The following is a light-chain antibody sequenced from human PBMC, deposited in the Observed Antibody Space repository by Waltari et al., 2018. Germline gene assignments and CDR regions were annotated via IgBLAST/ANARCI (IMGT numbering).Light chain of an antibody. CDR3: SSYVGRNNVI. CDR1: RGDVGGYNY. J-gene: IGLJ2*01. Sequence: QSALTQPPSAAGSPVQSVTISCTGTRGDVGGYNYVSWYQQHPGKAPKLLIFEVTKRPSGVPDRFSGSKSGNTASLTVSGLQADDEAYYYCSSYVGRNNVIFGGGTKLTVL. V-gene: IGLV2-8*01. CDR2: EVT.